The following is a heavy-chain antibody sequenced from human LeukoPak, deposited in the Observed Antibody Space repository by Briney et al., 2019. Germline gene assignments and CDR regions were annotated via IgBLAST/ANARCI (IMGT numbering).Heavy chain of an antibody. CDR2: GHHSESS. CDR3: ARQAYRSGEQPYYFDY. Sequence: SETLSLTCSVSGDSVTSTYWSWIRQPPGKGLEWIAYGHHSESSNYNPSFRSRVTIPVDTSRNQFSLRLTSVTAADTAVYSCARQAYRSGEQPYYFDYWDQGTLVTVSS. CDR1: GDSVTSTY. J-gene: IGHJ4*02. V-gene: IGHV4-59*08. D-gene: IGHD2-15*01.